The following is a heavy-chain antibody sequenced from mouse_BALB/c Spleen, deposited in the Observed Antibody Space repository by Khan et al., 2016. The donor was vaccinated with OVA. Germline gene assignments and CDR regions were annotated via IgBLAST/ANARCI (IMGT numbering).Heavy chain of an antibody. CDR1: GYSITSDYA. D-gene: IGHD2-3*01. V-gene: IGHV3-2*02. J-gene: IGHJ4*01. CDR3: ARDGSRYNYAMDY. CDR2: ISSSGST. Sequence: QLEESGPGLVKPSQSLSLTCTVTGYSITSDYAWNWIRQFPGNKLEWMGYISSSGSTNYNPALKSRISLTRDTSKNQFFLPLNSVTTEDTATYYCARDGSRYNYAMDYWGQGTSVTVSS.